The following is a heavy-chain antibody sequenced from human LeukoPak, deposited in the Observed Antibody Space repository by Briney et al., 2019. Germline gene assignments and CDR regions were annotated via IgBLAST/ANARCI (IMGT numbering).Heavy chain of an antibody. V-gene: IGHV1-18*01. J-gene: IGHJ4*02. CDR1: GYTFTSYG. CDR3: ARDLETWTLTGDRYLAW. D-gene: IGHD7-27*01. Sequence: ASVKVSCKASGYTFTSYGIGWLRQAPGQGLEWMGWISAYNGNTNYAHKLQGRVTMTTDTSTSTAYMELRSLRSDDTAVYYCARDLETWTLTGDRYLAWWGQGTLVTVSS. CDR2: ISAYNGNT.